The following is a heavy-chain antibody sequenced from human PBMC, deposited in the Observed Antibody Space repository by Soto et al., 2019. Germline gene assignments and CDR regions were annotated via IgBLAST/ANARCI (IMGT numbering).Heavy chain of an antibody. J-gene: IGHJ6*02. V-gene: IGHV1-69*01. CDR2: IIPIFGTA. CDR3: AKVRYSSPMGYYYGMDV. Sequence: QAQLEQSGGEVKKPGSSVKVSCKASRVAFSKFIVTWVRQAPGLGLEWVGGIIPIFGTANSAKKFQRRVTITADEYTPTSYMEVKNLRSEDTAVYYCAKVRYSSPMGYYYGMDVWGQGTTVTVSS. D-gene: IGHD6-19*01. CDR1: RVAFSKFI.